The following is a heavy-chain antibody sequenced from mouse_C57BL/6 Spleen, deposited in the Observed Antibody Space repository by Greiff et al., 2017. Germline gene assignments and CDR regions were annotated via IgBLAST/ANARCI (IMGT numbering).Heavy chain of an antibody. D-gene: IGHD2-5*01. CDR1: GYTFTSYW. J-gene: IGHJ2*01. Sequence: QVQLQQPGAELVKPGASVKMSCKASGYTFTSYWITWVKQRPGQGLAWIGDIYPGSGSTNYNEKFKSKATLTVDTSSSTAYMQLSSLTSEDSAVYYCARAYYSNYGYYFDYWGQGTTLTVSS. CDR3: ARAYYSNYGYYFDY. V-gene: IGHV1-55*01. CDR2: IYPGSGST.